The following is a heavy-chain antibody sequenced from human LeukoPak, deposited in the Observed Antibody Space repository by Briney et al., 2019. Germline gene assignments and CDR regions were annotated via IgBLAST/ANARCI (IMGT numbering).Heavy chain of an antibody. CDR1: GFTFSSFA. D-gene: IGHD2/OR15-2a*01. V-gene: IGHV3-64D*09. CDR3: VKDLRSDFMGVLSRYLSY. Sequence: PGGSLRLSCSASGFTFSSFAMHWVRQAPGKGLEYVAAISRTGGSTYYADSVKGRFTISRDNSKNTLYLQMSSLRAEDTAVYLCVKDLRSDFMGVLSRYLSYWGQGTLVTVSS. CDR2: ISRTGGST. J-gene: IGHJ4*02.